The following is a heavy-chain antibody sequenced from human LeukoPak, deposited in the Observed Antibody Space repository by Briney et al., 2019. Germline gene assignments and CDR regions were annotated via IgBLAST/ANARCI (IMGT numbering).Heavy chain of an antibody. CDR3: ARENYGDYVGAFDI. V-gene: IGHV4-39*07. D-gene: IGHD4-17*01. CDR2: IYYSGST. J-gene: IGHJ3*02. Sequence: PSETLSLTCTVSGGSISSSSYYWGWIRQPPGKGLEWIGSIYYSGSTNYNPSLKSRVAMSVDTSKNQFSLKLSSVTAADTAVYYCARENYGDYVGAFDIWGQGTMVTVSS. CDR1: GGSISSSSYY.